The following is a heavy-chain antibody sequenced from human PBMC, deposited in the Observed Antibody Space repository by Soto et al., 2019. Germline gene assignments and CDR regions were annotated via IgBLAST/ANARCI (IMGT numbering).Heavy chain of an antibody. Sequence: PSETLSLTCTVSGGSISSSSYYWGWIRQPPGKGLEWIGSIYYSGSTYYNPSLKSRVTISVDTSKNQFSLELQSVTAADSAVYYCASVPYYGSGGDGPYFFDYWGQGIPVTVS. CDR1: GGSISSSSYY. J-gene: IGHJ4*02. CDR3: ASVPYYGSGGDGPYFFDY. CDR2: IYYSGST. V-gene: IGHV4-39*01. D-gene: IGHD2-15*01.